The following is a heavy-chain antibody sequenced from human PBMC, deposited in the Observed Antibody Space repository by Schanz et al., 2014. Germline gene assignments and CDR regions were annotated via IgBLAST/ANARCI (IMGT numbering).Heavy chain of an antibody. CDR3: ARKMKLGVYGGKGHDSLDI. J-gene: IGHJ3*02. CDR2: ISASGGDI. D-gene: IGHD4-17*01. Sequence: DVHLLESGGGLVQPGGSLRLSCAASEFTFSTDAMSWVRQAPGKGLEWLSVISASGGDIYYADSVKGRFTMSRDNAKNSVFLQMNSLRAEDTAVYYCARKMKLGVYGGKGHDSLDIWGQGTMVTVSS. V-gene: IGHV3-23*01. CDR1: EFTFSTDA.